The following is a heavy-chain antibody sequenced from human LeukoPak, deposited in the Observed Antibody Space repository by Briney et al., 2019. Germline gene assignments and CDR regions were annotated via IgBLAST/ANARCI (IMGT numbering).Heavy chain of an antibody. CDR1: GGSISSYY. CDR3: ARDVPVTTIFGVVPHHRYYFDY. CDR2: IYTSGST. V-gene: IGHV4-4*07. D-gene: IGHD3-3*01. Sequence: SGTLSLTCTVSGGSISSYYWSWIRQPAGKGLEWIGRIYTSGSTNYNPSLKSRVTMSVDTSKNQFSLKLSSVTAADTAVYYCARDVPVTTIFGVVPHHRYYFDYWGQGTLVTVSS. J-gene: IGHJ4*02.